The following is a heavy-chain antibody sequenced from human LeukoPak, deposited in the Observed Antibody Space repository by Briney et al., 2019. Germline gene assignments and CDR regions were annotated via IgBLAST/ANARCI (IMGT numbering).Heavy chain of an antibody. CDR3: ARGGGWRPLRYCSSTSCRTINWFDP. V-gene: IGHV4-34*01. CDR1: GGSFSGYY. Sequence: SETLSLTCAVYGGSFSGYYWSWIRQPPGKGLERIGEINHSGSTIYNPSLKSRVTISVDTSKNQFSLKLSSVTAADTAVYYCARGGGWRPLRYCSSTSCRTINWFDPWGQGTLVTVSS. D-gene: IGHD2-2*01. CDR2: INHSGST. J-gene: IGHJ5*02.